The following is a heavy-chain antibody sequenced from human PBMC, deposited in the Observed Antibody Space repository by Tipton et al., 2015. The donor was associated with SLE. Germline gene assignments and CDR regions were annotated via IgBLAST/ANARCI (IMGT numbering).Heavy chain of an antibody. V-gene: IGHV4-59*01. CDR1: GGSFSGNF. J-gene: IGHJ4*02. D-gene: IGHD3-16*01. Sequence: TLSLTCAVFGGSFSGNFWSWVRQPPGKGLEWIGYIHHSGSTNYNPSLQSRVTISRDPSKNQFSLKLISATAADTAVYYCARDQVGVGDFDYWSQGTLVTVSS. CDR3: ARDQVGVGDFDY. CDR2: IHHSGST.